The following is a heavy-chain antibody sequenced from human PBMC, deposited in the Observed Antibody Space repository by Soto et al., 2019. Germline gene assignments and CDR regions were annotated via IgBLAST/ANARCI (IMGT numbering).Heavy chain of an antibody. D-gene: IGHD3-10*01. CDR1: GFTFTSSA. Sequence: GASVKVSCKASGFTFTSSAMQWVRQARGQRLEWIGWIVVGSGNTNYAQKFQERVTITRDMSTSTAYMELSSLRSEDTAVYYCAAEDPLTRYGSGSYYNPPLGYYYYMDVWGKGTTVTVSS. V-gene: IGHV1-58*02. J-gene: IGHJ6*03. CDR3: AAEDPLTRYGSGSYYNPPLGYYYYMDV. CDR2: IVVGSGNT.